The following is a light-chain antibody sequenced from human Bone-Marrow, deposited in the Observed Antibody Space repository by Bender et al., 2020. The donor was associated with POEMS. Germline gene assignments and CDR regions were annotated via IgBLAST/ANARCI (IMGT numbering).Light chain of an antibody. CDR2: SSH. Sequence: QSVLTQPPSASGTPGQRVTISCSGGSSNIGAHAVNWYQHLPGTAPKLLIYSSHRRPSEVPDRFSSSKSGNTASLTISGLQSEDEADFYCCSYAGSRHWLFGGGTKLTVL. CDR3: CSYAGSRHWL. J-gene: IGLJ3*02. V-gene: IGLV1-44*01. CDR1: SSNIGAHA.